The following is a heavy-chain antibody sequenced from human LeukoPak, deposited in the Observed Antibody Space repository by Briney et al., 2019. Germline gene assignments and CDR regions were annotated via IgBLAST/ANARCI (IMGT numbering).Heavy chain of an antibody. CDR3: VTDLVIKGYFDY. D-gene: IGHD2-21*01. V-gene: IGHV3-15*01. CDR1: GFTVSSNY. CDR2: IRRKTDGETT. J-gene: IGHJ4*02. Sequence: GGSLRLSCAASGFTVSSNYMSWVRQAPGKGLEWVGRIRRKTDGETTDHAAPVKGRFTISRDDSKNTLYLQMNSLKTEDTAVYYCVTDLVIKGYFDYWGQGALVTVSS.